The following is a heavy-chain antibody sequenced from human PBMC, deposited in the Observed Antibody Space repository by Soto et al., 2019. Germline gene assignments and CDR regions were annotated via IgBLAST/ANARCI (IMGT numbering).Heavy chain of an antibody. CDR1: GYNFGDYT. Sequence: HLLESGGGLVQPGGYRRLSCAASGYNFGDYTMTWVRQAPGKWLVWISTISGGGGNSNYADVVKGRFTITRDNSKNSLYRQMNSLKGEDTALYYCAKETFGVGWTLDFWGQGTLVTVPS. CDR3: AKETFGVGWTLDF. D-gene: IGHD6-19*01. V-gene: IGHV3-23*01. J-gene: IGHJ4*02. CDR2: ISGGGGNS.